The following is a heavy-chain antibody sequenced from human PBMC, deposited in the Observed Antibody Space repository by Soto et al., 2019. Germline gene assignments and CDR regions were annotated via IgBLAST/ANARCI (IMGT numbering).Heavy chain of an antibody. J-gene: IGHJ2*01. CDR1: GGSISDYY. D-gene: IGHD3-22*01. CDR2: IYYSGST. CDR3: ARCRYYYDSSGYSDWYFDL. V-gene: IGHV4-39*01. Sequence: SETLSLTCTVSGGSISDYYWGWIRQPPGKGLEWIGSIYYSGSTYYNPSLQSRVTISVDTSKNQFSLKLSSVTAADTAVYYCARCRYYYDSSGYSDWYFDLWGRGTLVT.